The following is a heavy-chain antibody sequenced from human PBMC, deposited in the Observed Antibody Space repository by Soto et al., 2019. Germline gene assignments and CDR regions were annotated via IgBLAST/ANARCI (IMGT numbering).Heavy chain of an antibody. Sequence: TLSLTCTVSAGSIGSGGYYWSWIRQHPGKGLEWIGYIYYSGSTYYNPSLKSRVTISVDTSKNQFSLKLSSVTAADTAVYYCARDIRYCSSTSCYAWFDPWGQGTLVTGSS. D-gene: IGHD2-2*01. CDR1: AGSIGSGGYY. V-gene: IGHV4-31*03. CDR3: ARDIRYCSSTSCYAWFDP. CDR2: IYYSGST. J-gene: IGHJ5*02.